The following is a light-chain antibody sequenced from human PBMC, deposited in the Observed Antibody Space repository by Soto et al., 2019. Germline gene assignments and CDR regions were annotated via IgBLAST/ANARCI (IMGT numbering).Light chain of an antibody. J-gene: IGKJ1*01. CDR1: QSISSN. CDR2: DAS. V-gene: IGKV3-15*01. CDR3: QQYSNWPET. Sequence: EIVMTQSPATLSVSPGERASLSCRASQSISSNLAWYQQKPGQAPRLLIYDASTRATGIPARFSGSGSGTEFTLTISSLKSADFAVYYCQQYSNWPETFGKGTQVEIK.